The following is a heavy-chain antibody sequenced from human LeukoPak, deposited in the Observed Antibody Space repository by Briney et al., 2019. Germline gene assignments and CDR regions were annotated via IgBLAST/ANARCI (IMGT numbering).Heavy chain of an antibody. V-gene: IGHV3-23*01. CDR3: AKGHCSGGSCAFDY. CDR2: ISGSGGST. D-gene: IGHD2-15*01. Sequence: GGSLRLSCAASGFTFSSYAMSWVRQAPGKGLEWVSAISGSGGSTYYADSVKGRFTISRDNSKNTLYLQMNSLRAEDTAVYYCAKGHCSGGSCAFDYWGQGTLVTVSP. J-gene: IGHJ4*02. CDR1: GFTFSSYA.